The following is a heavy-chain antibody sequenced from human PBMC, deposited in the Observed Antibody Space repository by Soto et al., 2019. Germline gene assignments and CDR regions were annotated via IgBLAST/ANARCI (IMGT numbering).Heavy chain of an antibody. J-gene: IGHJ4*02. CDR1: GFTFTSSS. D-gene: IGHD5-12*01. CDR3: AASYSGYDRLYVEY. CDR2: IVVGSGNT. V-gene: IGHV1-58*02. Sequence: GASVKVSCKASGFTFTSSSMQWVRQARGQRLEWIGWIVVGSGNTNYAQKFQERVTITRDMSTSTAYMELSSLRSQDTALYYGAASYSGYDRLYVEYWGQGTLVTVSP.